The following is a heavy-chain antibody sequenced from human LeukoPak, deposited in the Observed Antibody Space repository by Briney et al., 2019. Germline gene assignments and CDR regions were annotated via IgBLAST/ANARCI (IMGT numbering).Heavy chain of an antibody. D-gene: IGHD3-22*01. J-gene: IGHJ4*02. CDR3: AKGSYYYDSSGYYFDY. CDR2: ISGSGGST. CDR1: GSTFSSYA. V-gene: IGHV3-23*01. Sequence: GGSLRLSCAASGSTFSSYAMSWVRQAPGKGLEWVSAISGSGGSTYYADSVKGRFTISRDNSKNTLYLQMNSLRAEDTAVYYCAKGSYYYDSSGYYFDYWGQGTLVTVSS.